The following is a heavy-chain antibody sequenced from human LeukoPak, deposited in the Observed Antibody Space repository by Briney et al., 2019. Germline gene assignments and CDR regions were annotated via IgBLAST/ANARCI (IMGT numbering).Heavy chain of an antibody. Sequence: ASVKVSCKASGYAFTGCYMHWVRQAPGQGLEWMGWINPNSGGTNYAEKFQGRVTMTRDTSISTAYMELSRLRSDDTAVYYCARDLTQYDFWSGYHYMDVWGKGTTVTVSS. D-gene: IGHD3-3*01. J-gene: IGHJ6*03. CDR2: INPNSGGT. CDR3: ARDLTQYDFWSGYHYMDV. V-gene: IGHV1-2*02. CDR1: GYAFTGCY.